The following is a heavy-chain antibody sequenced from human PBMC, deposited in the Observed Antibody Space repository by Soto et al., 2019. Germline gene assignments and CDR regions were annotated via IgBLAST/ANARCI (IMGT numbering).Heavy chain of an antibody. CDR2: IVVGSGNT. CDR3: AARGYSYSFYYFAY. V-gene: IGHV1-58*01. J-gene: IGHJ4*02. CDR1: GFTFTSSA. D-gene: IGHD5-18*01. Sequence: SVKVSCKASGFTFTSSAVQWVRQARGQRLGWIGWIVVGSGNTNYAQKFQERVTITRDMSTSTAYMELSSLRSEDTAVYYCAARGYSYSFYYFAYWGQGTLVTVSS.